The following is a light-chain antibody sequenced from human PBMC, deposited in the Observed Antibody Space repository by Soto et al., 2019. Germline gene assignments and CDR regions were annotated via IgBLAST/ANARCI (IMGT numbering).Light chain of an antibody. V-gene: IGKV1-5*03. J-gene: IGKJ1*01. Sequence: DIQMNQSPSTLSASVGDRVTITCRASQSISSWLAWYQQKPGKAPKLLIYKASNLDYGVPSRFSGSGSGTESTLTISSLQPDDFATYYCQQYNSYSWTFGQGTKV. CDR1: QSISSW. CDR2: KAS. CDR3: QQYNSYSWT.